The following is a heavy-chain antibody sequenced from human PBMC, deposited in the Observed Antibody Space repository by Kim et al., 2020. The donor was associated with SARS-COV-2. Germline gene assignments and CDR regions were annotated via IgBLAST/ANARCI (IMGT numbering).Heavy chain of an antibody. CDR2: ISSSSSYI. CDR3: ARAGTRTGSSLLGY. J-gene: IGHJ4*02. D-gene: IGHD3-10*01. V-gene: IGHV3-21*01. Sequence: GGSLRLSCAASGFTFSSYSMNWVRQAPGKGLEWVSSISSSSSYIYYADSVKGRFTISRDNAKNSLYLQMNSLRAEDTAVYYCARAGTRTGSSLLGYWGQGTLVTVSS. CDR1: GFTFSSYS.